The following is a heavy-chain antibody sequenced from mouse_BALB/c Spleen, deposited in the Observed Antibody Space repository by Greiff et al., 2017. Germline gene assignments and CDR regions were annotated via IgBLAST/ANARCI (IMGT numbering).Heavy chain of an antibody. CDR2: IYPGNVNT. CDR1: GYTFTSYY. J-gene: IGHJ4*01. Sequence: QVQLQQSGPELVKPGASVRISCKASGYTFTSYYIHWVKQRPGQGLEWIGWIYPGNVNTKYNEKFKGKATLTADKSSSTAYMQLSSLTSEDSAVYFCARVYYYGSSYGAMDYWGQGTSVTVSS. V-gene: IGHV1S56*01. D-gene: IGHD1-1*01. CDR3: ARVYYYGSSYGAMDY.